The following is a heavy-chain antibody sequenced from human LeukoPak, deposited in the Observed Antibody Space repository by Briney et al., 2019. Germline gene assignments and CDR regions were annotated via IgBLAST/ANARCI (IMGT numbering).Heavy chain of an antibody. J-gene: IGHJ4*02. CDR1: GYTFTSYA. D-gene: IGHD6-13*01. V-gene: IGHV1-3*01. CDR2: INAGNGNT. CDR3: ARDPRSWIAAAAQDPFDY. Sequence: ASVKVSCKASGYTFTSYAMHWVRQTPGQRLEWMGWINAGNGNTKYSQKFQGRVTITRDTSASTAYMELSSLRSEDTAVYYCARDPRSWIAAAAQDPFDYWGQGTLVTVSS.